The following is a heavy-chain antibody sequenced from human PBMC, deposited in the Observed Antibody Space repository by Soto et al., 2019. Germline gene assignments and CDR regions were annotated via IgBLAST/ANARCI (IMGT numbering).Heavy chain of an antibody. V-gene: IGHV4-39*01. Sequence: QLQLQESCRGLVKPSETLSLTCTVSGGSISSSSYYWGWIRQPPGKGLEWIGSIYYSGSTHYNPSLKSRVTISVDTSKNQFSLKLSSVTAADTAVYYCATPWFGDGDYWGQGTLVTVSS. CDR1: GGSISSSSYY. D-gene: IGHD3-10*01. CDR2: IYYSGST. CDR3: ATPWFGDGDY. J-gene: IGHJ4*02.